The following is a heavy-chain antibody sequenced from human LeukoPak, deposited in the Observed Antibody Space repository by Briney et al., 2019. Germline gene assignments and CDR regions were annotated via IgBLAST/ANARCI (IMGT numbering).Heavy chain of an antibody. D-gene: IGHD4-17*01. CDR1: GGSISSGGYY. Sequence: PSQTLSLTCTVSGGSISSGGYYWSWIRQHPGLGLEWIGYISYSGNTYYNPSLHSRVTISADTSKNQFSLRLSSVTAADTAVYYCARDLTEMTTVTSDAFDIWGQGTMVTVS. J-gene: IGHJ3*02. V-gene: IGHV4-31*03. CDR3: ARDLTEMTTVTSDAFDI. CDR2: ISYSGNT.